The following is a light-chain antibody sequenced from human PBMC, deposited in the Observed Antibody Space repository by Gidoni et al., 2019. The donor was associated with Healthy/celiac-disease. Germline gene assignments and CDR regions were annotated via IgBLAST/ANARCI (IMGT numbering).Light chain of an antibody. V-gene: IGKV1-39*01. CDR1: QSISSY. CDR2: AAS. CDR3: QQSYSTPDT. Sequence: DIQRTQSPSSLSASVGDRVTITCRASQSISSYLNWYQQKPVKATMLLIYAASSLQRGVPSRFSSSGFGTDFTLTISSLQPEDFAAYYCQQSYSTPDTCGQGTKLEIK. J-gene: IGKJ2*01.